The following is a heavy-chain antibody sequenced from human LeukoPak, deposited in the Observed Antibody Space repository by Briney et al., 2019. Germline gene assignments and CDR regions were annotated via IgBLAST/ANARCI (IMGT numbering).Heavy chain of an antibody. CDR2: IWYDGSNK. Sequence: GGSLRLSCAASGFTFSSYGMHWVRQAPGKGLEWVAVIWYDGSNKYYADSVKGRFTISRDNSKNTLYLQMNSLRAEDTAVYYCAKVTVVPAAKGDFDYWGQGTLVTVSS. CDR1: GFTFSSYG. CDR3: AKVTVVPAAKGDFDY. V-gene: IGHV3-33*06. J-gene: IGHJ4*02. D-gene: IGHD2-2*01.